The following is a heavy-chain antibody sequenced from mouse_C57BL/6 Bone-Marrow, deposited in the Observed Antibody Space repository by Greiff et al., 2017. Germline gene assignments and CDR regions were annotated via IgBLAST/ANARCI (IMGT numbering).Heavy chain of an antibody. Sequence: EVQLVESGGDLVKPGGSLKLSCAASGFTFSSYGMSWVRQTPDTRLEWVATISSGGSYTYYPDSVKGRSTISRDNAKNTLYLQMSSLKSEDTAMYYCATLYYYGSSPFSFDYWGQGTTLTVSS. CDR1: GFTFSSYG. CDR2: ISSGGSYT. CDR3: ATLYYYGSSPFSFDY. J-gene: IGHJ2*01. D-gene: IGHD1-1*01. V-gene: IGHV5-6*01.